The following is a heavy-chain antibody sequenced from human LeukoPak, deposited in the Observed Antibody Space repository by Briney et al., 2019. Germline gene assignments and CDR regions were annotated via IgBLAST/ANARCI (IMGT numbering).Heavy chain of an antibody. CDR1: GYTFTSYY. D-gene: IGHD3-16*01. Sequence: VASVKVSCKASGYTFTSYYMHWVRQAPGQGLEWMGLINPSGGSTKYAQKFHGRVTMTRDTSTNTVYMELSSLRSEDTALYYCARDDDGGYGFDYWGQGTLVTVSS. CDR3: ARDDDGGYGFDY. CDR2: INPSGGST. J-gene: IGHJ4*02. V-gene: IGHV1-46*01.